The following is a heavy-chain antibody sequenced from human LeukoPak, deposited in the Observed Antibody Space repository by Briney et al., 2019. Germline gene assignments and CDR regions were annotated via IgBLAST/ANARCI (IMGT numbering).Heavy chain of an antibody. CDR1: GGSISRYY. Sequence: PSETLSLTSTVSGGSISRYYCSWLRQPAGKGLGWIGRIYTSGSTNYNPSLKSRVTMSVDTSKDQFSLKLSSVTAADTTVYDCARLRGYSYGMAFDYWGQGTLVTVSS. V-gene: IGHV4-4*07. CDR2: IYTSGST. J-gene: IGHJ4*02. D-gene: IGHD5-18*01. CDR3: ARLRGYSYGMAFDY.